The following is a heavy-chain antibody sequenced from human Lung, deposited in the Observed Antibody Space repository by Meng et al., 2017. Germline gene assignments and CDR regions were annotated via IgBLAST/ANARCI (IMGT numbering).Heavy chain of an antibody. CDR1: GGSFSDYY. CDR3: ARGPTTMAHDFDY. D-gene: IGHD4-11*01. CDR2: INHSGST. Sequence: QVQLKQVGAGLFQASETLSLTCVVSGGSFSDYYWSWIRQPPGKGLEWIGEINHSGSTNYNPSLESRATISVDTSQNNLSLKLSSVTAADSAVYYCARGPTTMAHDFDYWGQGTLVTVSS. V-gene: IGHV4-34*01. J-gene: IGHJ4*02.